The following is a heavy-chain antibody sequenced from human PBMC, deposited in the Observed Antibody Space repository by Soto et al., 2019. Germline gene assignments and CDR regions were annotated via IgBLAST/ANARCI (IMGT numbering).Heavy chain of an antibody. Sequence: PSETLSLTCAVYGGSFTGYDWSWIRQPPGKGLEWIGEIKYSGSTSYNPSLRSRVTISLDTSKNQISLKLTSVTATDTAVYYCARLQNFVNWSFDHWGQGALLTVSS. V-gene: IGHV4-34*01. CDR2: IKYSGST. CDR3: ARLQNFVNWSFDH. CDR1: GGSFTGYD. J-gene: IGHJ4*02. D-gene: IGHD3-3*01.